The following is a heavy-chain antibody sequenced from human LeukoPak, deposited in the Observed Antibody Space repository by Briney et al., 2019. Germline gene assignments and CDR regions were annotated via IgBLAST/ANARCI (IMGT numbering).Heavy chain of an antibody. J-gene: IGHJ4*02. CDR2: ISYDGSNK. V-gene: IGHV3-30-3*01. CDR3: AKDPKPAYYYDSSGYGSPDY. CDR1: GFTFSSYA. D-gene: IGHD3-22*01. Sequence: GGSLRLSCAASGFTFSSYAMHWVRQAPGKGLEWVAVISYDGSNKYYADSVKGRFTISRDNSKNTLYLQMNSLRAEDTAVYYCAKDPKPAYYYDSSGYGSPDYWGQGTLVTVSS.